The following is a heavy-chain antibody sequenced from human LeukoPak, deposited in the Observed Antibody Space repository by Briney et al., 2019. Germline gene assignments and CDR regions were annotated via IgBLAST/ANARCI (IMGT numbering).Heavy chain of an antibody. CDR2: IWYDGSNK. D-gene: IGHD2-2*01. V-gene: IGHV3-33*01. CDR3: ARDQVGYCSSTSCPNGMDV. J-gene: IGHJ6*02. CDR1: GFTFRSYG. Sequence: GGSLRLSCAASGFTFRSYGMHWVRQAPGKGLEGVAVIWYDGSNKYYADSVKGRFTISRDNSKNTLYLQMNSLRAEDTAVYYCARDQVGYCSSTSCPNGMDVWGQGTTVTVSS.